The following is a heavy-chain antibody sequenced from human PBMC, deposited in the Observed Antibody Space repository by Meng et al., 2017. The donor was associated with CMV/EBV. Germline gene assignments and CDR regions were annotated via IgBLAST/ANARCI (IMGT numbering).Heavy chain of an antibody. V-gene: IGHV3-15*01. D-gene: IGHD1-26*01. CDR3: TRVSVMELLVGEGRADAFDI. CDR2: IKSKTDGGTT. J-gene: IGHJ3*02. Sequence: GGSLRLSCAASGFTFSNAWMSWVRQAPGKGLEWVGRIKSKTDGGTTDYAAPVKGRFTISREDSKNTLYLQMNSLKTEDTAVYYCTRVSVMELLVGEGRADAFDIWGQGTMVTVSS. CDR1: GFTFSNAW.